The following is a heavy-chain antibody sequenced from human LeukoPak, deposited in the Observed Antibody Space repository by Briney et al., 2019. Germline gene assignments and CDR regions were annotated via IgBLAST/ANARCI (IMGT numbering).Heavy chain of an antibody. Sequence: PGGSLRLSCAASGFTFSSYWMYWVRQAPGKGLVWVSRIKSDGSSTSYADSVKGRFTISRDNAKSTLYLQMNSLRAEDTAVYYCARGYDYDQLWEAFDIWGQGTMVTVSS. J-gene: IGHJ3*02. D-gene: IGHD3-22*01. CDR1: GFTFSSYW. V-gene: IGHV3-74*01. CDR3: ARGYDYDQLWEAFDI. CDR2: IKSDGSST.